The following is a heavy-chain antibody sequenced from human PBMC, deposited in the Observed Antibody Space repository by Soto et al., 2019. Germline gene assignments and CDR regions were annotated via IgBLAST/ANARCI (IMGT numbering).Heavy chain of an antibody. Sequence: SETLSLTCTVSGGSISSGDYYWSWIRQPPGKGLEWIGYIYYSGSTYYNPSLKSRVTISVDTSKNQFSLKLSSVTAADTAVYYCARDSFPLPNYYYYGMDVWDQGTTVTVSS. CDR3: ARDSFPLPNYYYYGMDV. CDR2: IYYSGST. CDR1: GGSISSGDYY. J-gene: IGHJ6*02. V-gene: IGHV4-30-4*01.